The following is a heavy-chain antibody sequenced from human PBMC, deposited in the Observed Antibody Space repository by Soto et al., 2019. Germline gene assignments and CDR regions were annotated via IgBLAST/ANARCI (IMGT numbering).Heavy chain of an antibody. D-gene: IGHD6-13*01. V-gene: IGHV3-23*01. CDR3: TTGIAAAGNYYYYGMDV. CDR2: ISGSGESI. CDR1: GFIFSDYA. J-gene: IGHJ6*02. Sequence: GGALRLSCAASGFIFSDYAMTWVRQAPGKGLEWVSGISGSGESIYYADSVEGRFTISRDNSKNTLYLQMNSLKTEDTAVYYCTTGIAAAGNYYYYGMDVWGQGTTVTVSS.